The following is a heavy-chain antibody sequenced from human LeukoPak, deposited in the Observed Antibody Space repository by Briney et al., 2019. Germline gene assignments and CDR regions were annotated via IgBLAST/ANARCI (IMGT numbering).Heavy chain of an antibody. CDR3: ARHADIVVVPAANGGWFDP. CDR1: GGSISSSSYY. Sequence: SETLPLTCTVSGGSISSSSYYWGWIRQPPGKGLEWIGSIYYSGSTYYNPSLKSRVSISVDTSKNQFSLKLSSVTAADTAVYYCARHADIVVVPAANGGWFDPWGQGTLVTVSS. V-gene: IGHV4-39*01. D-gene: IGHD2-2*01. CDR2: IYYSGST. J-gene: IGHJ5*02.